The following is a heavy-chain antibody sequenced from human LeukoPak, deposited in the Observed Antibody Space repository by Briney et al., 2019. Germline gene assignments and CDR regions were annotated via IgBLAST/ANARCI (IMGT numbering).Heavy chain of an antibody. CDR1: GFTFSRSA. CDR3: AKDGLYYDGSEHVYYFDS. J-gene: IGHJ4*02. D-gene: IGHD3-22*01. CDR2: TIYSGGAT. Sequence: GGSLRLSCAASGFTFSRSAMTWVRQGPGTGLEFVASTIYSGGATYYADSVKGRFTISRDNSKNTLYLQMNSLRAEDTALYYCAKDGLYYDGSEHVYYFDSWGQGTLVTISS. V-gene: IGHV3-23*01.